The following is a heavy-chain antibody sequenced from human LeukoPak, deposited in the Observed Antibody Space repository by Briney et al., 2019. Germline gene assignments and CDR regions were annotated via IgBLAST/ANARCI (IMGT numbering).Heavy chain of an antibody. Sequence: GGSLRLSCAASGFTFSSYAMSWVRQAPGKGLEWVSTNSADGGSTYYADSVKGRFTISRDNSKNTLFLLMNSLRAEDTAVYYCAKTGYCSSTSCSAGFDPWGQGTLVTVSS. CDR3: AKTGYCSSTSCSAGFDP. J-gene: IGHJ5*02. D-gene: IGHD2-2*01. CDR1: GFTFSSYA. V-gene: IGHV3-23*01. CDR2: NSADGGST.